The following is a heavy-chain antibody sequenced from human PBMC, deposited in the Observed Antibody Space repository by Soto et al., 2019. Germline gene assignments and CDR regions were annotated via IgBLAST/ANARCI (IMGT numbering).Heavy chain of an antibody. CDR1: GESPSSFW. V-gene: IGHV4-59*01. CDR2: IFSGGST. J-gene: IGHJ4*02. CDR3: ARVGYCSSTPCWPIGYFEY. Sequence: SETLSLTCTVSGESPSSFWWTWIRQPPGKGMEWVGYIFSGGSTNYNPSLKSRVTISVDTSENQFSLKLTSVTAADTAVYYCARVGYCSSTPCWPIGYFEYWGQGTLVTVSS. D-gene: IGHD2-2*01.